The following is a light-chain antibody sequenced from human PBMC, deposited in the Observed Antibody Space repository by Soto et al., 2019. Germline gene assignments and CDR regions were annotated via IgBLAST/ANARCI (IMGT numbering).Light chain of an antibody. CDR3: QQYYSYPIT. Sequence: AIRMTQSPSSFSASTGDRVTITCRASQGISSYLAWYQQKPGKAPKLLIYAASTLQSGVPSRFSGSGSGTDFTLTISCLQSEECATYYCQQYYSYPITFGQGTRLEIK. CDR1: QGISSY. CDR2: AAS. V-gene: IGKV1-8*01. J-gene: IGKJ5*01.